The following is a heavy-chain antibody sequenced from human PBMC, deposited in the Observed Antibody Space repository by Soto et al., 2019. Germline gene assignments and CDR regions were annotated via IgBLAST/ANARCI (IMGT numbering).Heavy chain of an antibody. CDR1: GFTFSSYA. Sequence: PGGSLRLSCAASGFTFSSYAMNWVRQAPGKGLEWVSVISGSCSSTYYADSVKGRFTISRDNSKNTLYLQMNSLRAEDTAVYYCAREGGHVVVVAATPWWYFDLWGRGTLVTVSS. V-gene: IGHV3-23*01. CDR3: AREGGHVVVVAATPWWYFDL. CDR2: ISGSCSST. D-gene: IGHD2-15*01. J-gene: IGHJ2*01.